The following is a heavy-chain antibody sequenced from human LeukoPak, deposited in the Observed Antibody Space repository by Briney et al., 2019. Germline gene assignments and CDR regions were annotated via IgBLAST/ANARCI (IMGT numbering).Heavy chain of an antibody. CDR2: INPNSGNT. J-gene: IGHJ6*03. Sequence: ASVKVSCKASGYTFTGYYMHWVRQAPGQGLEWMGWINPNSGNTGYAQKFQGRVTITRNTSISTAYMELSSLRSEDTAVYYCARDVQVGYYYMDVWGKGTTVTVSS. CDR1: GYTFTGYY. CDR3: ARDVQVGYYYMDV. D-gene: IGHD1-26*01. V-gene: IGHV1-8*03.